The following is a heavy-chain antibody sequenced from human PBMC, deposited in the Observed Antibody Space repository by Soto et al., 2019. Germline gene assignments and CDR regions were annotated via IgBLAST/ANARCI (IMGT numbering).Heavy chain of an antibody. D-gene: IGHD3-3*01. CDR3: ARARLLEGLLHPGVPYYGMDV. J-gene: IGHJ6*01. CDR1: VGSISSYY. Sequence: SETLSLTCTVSVGSISSYYWSWIRQPPGKGLEWIGYIYYSGSTNYNPSLKSRVTISVDTSKNQFSLKLSSVTAADTAVYYSARARLLEGLLHPGVPYYGMDVRGQGP. V-gene: IGHV4-59*01. CDR2: IYYSGST.